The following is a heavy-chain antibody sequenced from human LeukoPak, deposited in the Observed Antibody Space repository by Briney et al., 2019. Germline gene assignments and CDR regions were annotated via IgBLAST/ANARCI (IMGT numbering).Heavy chain of an antibody. V-gene: IGHV3-30-3*01. Sequence: GSSLRLSCAASGFTFSSSGMHWVRKAPGMGLVWETVITYVGSNEYYADSVSGRFTLSRDSSMTTPYLQLNSQRTQEMAVYYCARDSNWYSPFDSWGQGNLVSVSS. CDR3: ARDSNWYSPFDS. D-gene: IGHD6-13*01. CDR2: ITYVGSNE. J-gene: IGHJ4*02. CDR1: GFTFSSSG.